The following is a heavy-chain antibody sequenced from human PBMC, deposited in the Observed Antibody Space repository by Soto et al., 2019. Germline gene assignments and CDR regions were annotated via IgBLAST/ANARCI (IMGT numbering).Heavy chain of an antibody. J-gene: IGHJ3*02. CDR2: TYYTGNT. CDR3: ASEEAHASTSHAFDI. Sequence: PSETLSLTCTVSGGSVSNAYYYWYWIRQPPGKGLEWIGYTYYTGNTNYNPSLRRRVTISVDTSRSQFSLKLASATAADTAVYYCASEEAHASTSHAFDIWGPGTMVTVSS. D-gene: IGHD3-16*01. V-gene: IGHV4-61*01. CDR1: GGSVSNAYYY.